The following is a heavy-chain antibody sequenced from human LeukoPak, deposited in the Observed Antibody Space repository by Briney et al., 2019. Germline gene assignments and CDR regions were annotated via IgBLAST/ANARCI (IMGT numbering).Heavy chain of an antibody. D-gene: IGHD3-10*01. CDR1: GGSVSSGSNY. V-gene: IGHV4-61*01. CDR2: IHYSGST. CDR3: ARVLYGSGTYYFDY. Sequence: SETLSLTCTVSGGSVSSGSNYWSWIRQPPGKGLECIGYIHYSGSTSHNPALKSRVTISVDTSKNQFSLKLSSVTAADTAVYYCARVLYGSGTYYFDYWGQGTLVTVSS. J-gene: IGHJ4*02.